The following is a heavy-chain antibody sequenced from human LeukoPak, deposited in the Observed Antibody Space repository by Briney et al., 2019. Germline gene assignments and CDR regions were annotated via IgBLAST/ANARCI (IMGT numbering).Heavy chain of an antibody. J-gene: IGHJ3*02. CDR1: GFTFSNDW. D-gene: IGHD3-22*01. CDR2: IRREVSER. CDR3: ARDDTHYGSSGSFYDAFDI. Sequence: GGSLTLSCAASGFTFSNDWMTWVRRAPGKGLEWVANIRREVSERHYVDGVMVRVTSSRADAKDSLYLQMNSLRAEDTAVYYCARDDTHYGSSGSFYDAFDIWGQGTMVTVSS. V-gene: IGHV3-7*03.